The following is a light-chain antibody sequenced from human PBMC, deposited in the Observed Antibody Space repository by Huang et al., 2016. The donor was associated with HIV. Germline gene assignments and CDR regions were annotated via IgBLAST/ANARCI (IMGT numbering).Light chain of an antibody. CDR1: QGISNF. CDR2: TAS. Sequence: DIQMTQSPSAISASVGDRVTITCRASQGISNFLAWFQQKPGTVPKRLIYTASNLQAGAPSRFSGSGSGTEFTLTISSLQPEDFATYYCLQYDSYPYTFGQGTKLEIK. V-gene: IGKV1-17*03. J-gene: IGKJ2*01. CDR3: LQYDSYPYT.